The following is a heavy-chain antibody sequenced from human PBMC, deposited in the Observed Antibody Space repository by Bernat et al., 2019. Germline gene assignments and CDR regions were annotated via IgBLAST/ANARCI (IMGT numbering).Heavy chain of an antibody. CDR3: ARGRATVYDAFDI. CDR2: SYSGGNT. CDR1: GFSVSSSY. J-gene: IGHJ3*02. V-gene: IGHV3-53*02. Sequence: EVQLVETGGGLIQPGGSLRLSCAASGFSVSSSYMSWVRQAPGKGLEWVSISYSGGNTYYADPVRGRFTISRDKSKNTLYLQMNNLRADDTAVYYCARGRATVYDAFDIWGRGTIVTVSS. D-gene: IGHD4-17*01.